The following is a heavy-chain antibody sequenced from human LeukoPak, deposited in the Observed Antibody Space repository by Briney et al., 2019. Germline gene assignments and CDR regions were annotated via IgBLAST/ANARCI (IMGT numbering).Heavy chain of an antibody. Sequence: SETLSLTCAVYGGSFSGYYWSWIRQPPGKGLEWIGEINHSGSTNYNPSLKSRVTISVDTSKNQFSLKLSSVTAADTAVYYCARVEGHDAFDIWGQGTMVTVSS. J-gene: IGHJ3*02. CDR1: GGSFSGYY. CDR3: ARVEGHDAFDI. CDR2: INHSGST. V-gene: IGHV4-34*01.